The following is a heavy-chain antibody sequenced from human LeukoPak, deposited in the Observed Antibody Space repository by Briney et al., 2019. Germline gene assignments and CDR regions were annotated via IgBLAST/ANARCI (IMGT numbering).Heavy chain of an antibody. CDR3: ARGGPGRWPAYYFDY. V-gene: IGHV3-7*05. CDR1: GFSFSSYW. CDR2: INQEGIET. J-gene: IGHJ4*02. D-gene: IGHD2-15*01. Sequence: PGGSLRLSYAASGFSFSSYWMSWVRQAPGKGLEWVANINQEGIETYYVDSVKGRFTISRDNAKNSLFLQMNSLRAEDTAVYYYARGGPGRWPAYYFDYWGQGTLVTVSS.